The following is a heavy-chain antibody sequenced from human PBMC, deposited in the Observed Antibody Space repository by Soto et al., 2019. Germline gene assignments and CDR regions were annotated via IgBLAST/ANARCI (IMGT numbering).Heavy chain of an antibody. Sequence: QITLKESGPTLVKPTQTLTLTCTFSGFSLSTSGVGVGWIRQPPGKALEWLALIYWDDDKRYSPSLKSRLTITKDTSKNQVVLTMTNMDPVDTATYYCAHVAVYYGSGSYRWFDPWGQGTLVTVSS. D-gene: IGHD3-10*01. J-gene: IGHJ5*02. V-gene: IGHV2-5*02. CDR1: GFSLSTSGVG. CDR2: IYWDDDK. CDR3: AHVAVYYGSGSYRWFDP.